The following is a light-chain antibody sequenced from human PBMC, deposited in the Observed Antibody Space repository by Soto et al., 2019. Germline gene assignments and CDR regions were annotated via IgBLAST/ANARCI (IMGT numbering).Light chain of an antibody. CDR2: GAS. J-gene: IGKJ4*01. CDR1: QSVSTN. V-gene: IGKV3-20*01. CDR3: QQYGYSPGLA. Sequence: EIVMTQSPATLSLSPGERATLSCRASQSVSTNLAWYQQKPGQAPRLLIYGASSRATGIPDRFSGSGSGTDFTLTISRLEPEDFAVYFCQQYGYSPGLACGGGTKVDIK.